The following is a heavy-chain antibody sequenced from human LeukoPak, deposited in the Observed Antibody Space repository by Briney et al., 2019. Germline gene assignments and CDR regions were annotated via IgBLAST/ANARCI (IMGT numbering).Heavy chain of an antibody. CDR2: ISYDGSIK. V-gene: IGHV3-30-3*01. Sequence: ARSLRLSCAASGFTFNSYAMHWVRQAPGKGLEWVAVISYDGSIKYYADSMKGRFTISRDNSKSTLYLQMNSLRVEDTAVYYCARMMTGTGDQWGQGTLLIVSS. CDR3: ARMMTGTGDQ. CDR1: GFTFNSYA. D-gene: IGHD1-7*01. J-gene: IGHJ5*02.